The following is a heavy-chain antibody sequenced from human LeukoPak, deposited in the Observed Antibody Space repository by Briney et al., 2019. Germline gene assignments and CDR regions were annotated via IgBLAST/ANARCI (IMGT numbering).Heavy chain of an antibody. J-gene: IGHJ6*02. CDR3: AKMKVGGPPLTTRTYGMDV. Sequence: GGSLRLSCAASGFTVSSNYMSWVRQAPGKGLEWVSVIYSGGSTYYADSVKGRFTISRDNSKNTLYLQMNSLRAEDTAVYYCAKMKVGGPPLTTRTYGMDVWGQGTTVTVSS. V-gene: IGHV3-53*01. CDR1: GFTVSSNY. D-gene: IGHD2-15*01. CDR2: IYSGGST.